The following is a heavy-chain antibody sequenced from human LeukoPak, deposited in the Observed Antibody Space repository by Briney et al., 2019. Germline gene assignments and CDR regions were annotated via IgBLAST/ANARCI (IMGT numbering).Heavy chain of an antibody. CDR1: GFTFSTYD. J-gene: IGHJ5*02. Sequence: GGSLRLSCAASGFTFSTYDMNWVRQAPGKGLEWVSYISRSGTSKYYADSVKGRFTISRDNAKNSLYLQMNSLRDEDTAVYYCARDDLERSSWYNWFDPWGQGTLVSVSS. D-gene: IGHD6-13*01. CDR2: ISRSGTSK. V-gene: IGHV3-48*02. CDR3: ARDDLERSSWYNWFDP.